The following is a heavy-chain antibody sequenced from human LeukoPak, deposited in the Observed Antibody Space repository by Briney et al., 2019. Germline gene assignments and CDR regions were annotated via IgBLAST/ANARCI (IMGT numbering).Heavy chain of an antibody. D-gene: IGHD5-12*01. Sequence: PSETLSLTCAVYGGSSSGYYWSWIRQPPGKGLEWIGEINHSGSTNYNPSLKSRVTISVDTSKNQFSLKLSSVTAADTAVYYCARGASPRRNWFDPWGQGTLVTVSS. V-gene: IGHV4-34*01. J-gene: IGHJ5*02. CDR1: GGSSSGYY. CDR2: INHSGST. CDR3: ARGASPRRNWFDP.